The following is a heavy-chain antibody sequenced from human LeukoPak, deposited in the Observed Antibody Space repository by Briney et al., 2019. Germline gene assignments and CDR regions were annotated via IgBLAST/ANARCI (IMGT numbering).Heavy chain of an antibody. CDR2: INPNSGGT. CDR3: ARTSVTRAGGDWFDP. V-gene: IGHV1-2*02. Sequence: ASVKVSCKASGYTFTGYYMHLVRQAPGQGLEWMGWINPNSGGTNYAQKFQGRVTMTRDTSISTAYMELSRLRSDATAVYYCARTSVTRAGGDWFDPWGQGTLVTVSS. D-gene: IGHD3-16*01. CDR1: GYTFTGYY. J-gene: IGHJ5*02.